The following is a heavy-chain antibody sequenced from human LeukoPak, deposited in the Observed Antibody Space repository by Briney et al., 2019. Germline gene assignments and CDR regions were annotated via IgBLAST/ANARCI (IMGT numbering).Heavy chain of an antibody. CDR2: IKQDGSEK. Sequence: PGGSLRLSCAASGFTLSSYWMSWVRQAPGKGLEWVANIKQDGSEKYYVDSVKGRFTISRDNGKNSLYLQMNSLRAEDTAVYYRARGAMGPWWYFDLWGRGTLVTVSS. J-gene: IGHJ2*01. V-gene: IGHV3-7*01. CDR1: GFTLSSYW. D-gene: IGHD5-18*01. CDR3: ARGAMGPWWYFDL.